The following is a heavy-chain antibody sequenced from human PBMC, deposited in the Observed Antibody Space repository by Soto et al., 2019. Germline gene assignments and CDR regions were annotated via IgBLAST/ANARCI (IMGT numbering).Heavy chain of an antibody. Sequence: GGSLRLSCAASGFTFSSYGMHWVRQAPGKGLEWVAVISYDGSNKYYADSVKGRFTISRDNSKNTLYLQMNSLRAEDTAVYYCARAMVLDSSGYYTYYYYYGMDVWGQGTTVTVSS. J-gene: IGHJ6*02. D-gene: IGHD3-22*01. CDR3: ARAMVLDSSGYYTYYYYYGMDV. CDR1: GFTFSSYG. CDR2: ISYDGSNK. V-gene: IGHV3-30*03.